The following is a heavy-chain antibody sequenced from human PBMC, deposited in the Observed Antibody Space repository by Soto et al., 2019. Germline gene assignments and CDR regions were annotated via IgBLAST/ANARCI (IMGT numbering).Heavy chain of an antibody. Sequence: GGSLRLSCAASGFTFSSYAMHWVRQAPGKGLEWVAVISYDGSNKYYADSVKGRFTISRDNSKNTLYLQMNSLRAEDTAVYYCARDKGRKWLYNFDYWGQGTLVTVSS. CDR1: GFTFSSYA. V-gene: IGHV3-30-3*01. J-gene: IGHJ4*02. D-gene: IGHD3-22*01. CDR2: ISYDGSNK. CDR3: ARDKGRKWLYNFDY.